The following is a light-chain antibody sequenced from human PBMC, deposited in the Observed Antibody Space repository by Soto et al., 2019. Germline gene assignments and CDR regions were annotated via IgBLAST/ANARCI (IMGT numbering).Light chain of an antibody. CDR2: DVS. CDR3: SSFTSSGTYL. V-gene: IGLV2-14*01. CDR1: SSDVGGYNY. Sequence: QSALTQPASVSGSPGQSITISCTGTSSDVGGYNYVSWYQQHPGKAPKLMIYDVSDRPSGVSNRFSGSKSGNTASLTISGIQADDEADYYCSSFTSSGTYLFGTGTKVTVL. J-gene: IGLJ1*01.